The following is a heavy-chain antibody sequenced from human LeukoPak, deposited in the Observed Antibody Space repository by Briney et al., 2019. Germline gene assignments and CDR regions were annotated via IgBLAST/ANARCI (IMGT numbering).Heavy chain of an antibody. D-gene: IGHD3-10*01. CDR2: ISYEGGTQ. J-gene: IGHJ5*02. V-gene: IGHV3-30*18. CDR1: GVTLSHYG. CDR3: AKEGTPQVSTWYDL. Sequence: PGMSLRLSCAASGVTLSHYGMHWVRQAPGKGLEWVAVISYEGGTQHYADSVKGRFIISRDNPRNTLYLQMNILRTEDTAVYYCAKEGTPQVSTWYDLWGQGTQVIVSS.